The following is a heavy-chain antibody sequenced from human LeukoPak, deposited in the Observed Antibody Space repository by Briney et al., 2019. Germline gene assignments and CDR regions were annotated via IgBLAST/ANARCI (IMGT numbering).Heavy chain of an antibody. Sequence: PGGSVRLSCSASGFSFSDQWMHWVRQAPGKGRVWVSRISPGGSSTAYADSVKGRFTISRDNAKNTLYLEMSSLIDEDSAVYFCVRGTALWRGVDYWGQGTLVTVSS. CDR1: GFSFSDQW. J-gene: IGHJ4*02. CDR2: ISPGGSST. D-gene: IGHD3-3*01. CDR3: VRGTALWRGVDY. V-gene: IGHV3-74*01.